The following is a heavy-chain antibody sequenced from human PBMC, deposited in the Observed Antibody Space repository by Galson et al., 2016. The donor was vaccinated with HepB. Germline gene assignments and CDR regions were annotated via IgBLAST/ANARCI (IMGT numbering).Heavy chain of an antibody. V-gene: IGHV3-30-3*01. CDR2: ISYDGNNK. D-gene: IGHD1-14*01. J-gene: IGHJ4*02. Sequence: SLRLSCAASRFTFSAYSMHWVRQAPGKGLEWVAFISYDGNNKYYADSVKGRFTISRDDSKNTLYLQMSSLRPEDTAMYYCTRDLAVWGTTTHHDYWGQGTLVTVSS. CDR1: RFTFSAYS. CDR3: TRDLAVWGTTTHHDY.